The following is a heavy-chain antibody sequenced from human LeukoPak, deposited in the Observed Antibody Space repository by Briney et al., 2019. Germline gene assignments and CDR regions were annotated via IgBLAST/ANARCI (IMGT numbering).Heavy chain of an antibody. V-gene: IGHV4-34*01. Sequence: SETLSLTCAVCGGSFSGYYWSWIRQPPGKGLEWIGEINHSGSTNYNPSLKSRVTISVDTSKNQFSLKLSSVTAADTAVYYCTRGASTVVVVVAARNFDYWGQGALVTVSS. CDR2: INHSGST. D-gene: IGHD2-15*01. J-gene: IGHJ4*02. CDR3: TRGASTVVVVVAARNFDY. CDR1: GGSFSGYY.